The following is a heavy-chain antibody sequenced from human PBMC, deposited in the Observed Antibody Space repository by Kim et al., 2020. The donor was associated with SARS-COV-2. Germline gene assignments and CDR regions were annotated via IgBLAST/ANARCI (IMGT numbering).Heavy chain of an antibody. J-gene: IGHJ4*02. CDR2: IHYSAST. V-gene: IGHV4-59*01. CDR1: GGSISIYY. Sequence: SETLSLTCTVSGGSISIYYWHWLRQPPGAGLELIGYIHYSASTSYNPSLKSRVTISVYTSKNQFSLKMSSVTAAAAAVYYCTSEYSAFDHWGRGGRVPVSS. CDR3: TSEYSAFDH. D-gene: IGHD2-21*01.